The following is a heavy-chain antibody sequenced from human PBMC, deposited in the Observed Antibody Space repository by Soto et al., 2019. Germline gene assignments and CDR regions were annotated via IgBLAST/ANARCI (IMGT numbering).Heavy chain of an antibody. CDR2: IYSGGYT. D-gene: IGHD6-25*01. Sequence: EVQLVESGGGLIQPGGSLRLSCAVSGFTVSNNYMSWVRQAPGKGLEGVSVIYSGGYTAYGDSVKGRFTISRDNSKNTLFLKRKSRGGDAAAVYYGATQRGGGGYWGQGTLVTVSS. CDR1: GFTVSNNY. V-gene: IGHV3-53*01. CDR3: ATQRGGGGY. J-gene: IGHJ4*02.